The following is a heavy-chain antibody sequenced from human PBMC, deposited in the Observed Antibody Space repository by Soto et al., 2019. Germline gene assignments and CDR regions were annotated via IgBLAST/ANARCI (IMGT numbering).Heavy chain of an antibody. CDR3: ASANSSGWYQFDY. Sequence: QVQLVQSGAEVKKPGASVKVSCKASGYTFTSYYLHWVRQAPGQGLEWMGIINPSGGSTSYAQKFQGRVTMTRDTSTSTVYMELSSLRSEDTAVYYCASANSSGWYQFDYWGQGTLVTVSS. CDR2: INPSGGST. V-gene: IGHV1-46*01. J-gene: IGHJ4*02. D-gene: IGHD6-19*01. CDR1: GYTFTSYY.